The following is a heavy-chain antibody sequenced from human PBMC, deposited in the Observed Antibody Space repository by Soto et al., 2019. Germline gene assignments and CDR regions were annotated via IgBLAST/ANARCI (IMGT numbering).Heavy chain of an antibody. CDR1: GFTFSSYG. V-gene: IGHV3-33*01. CDR2: IWYDGSNK. Sequence: PGESLKISCAASGFTFSSYGMHWVRQAPGKGLEWVAVIWYDGSNKYYADSVKGRFTISRDNSKNTLYLQMNSLRAEDTAVYYCAREYSSGWIDYWGQGTLVTVSS. CDR3: AREYSSGWIDY. D-gene: IGHD6-19*01. J-gene: IGHJ4*02.